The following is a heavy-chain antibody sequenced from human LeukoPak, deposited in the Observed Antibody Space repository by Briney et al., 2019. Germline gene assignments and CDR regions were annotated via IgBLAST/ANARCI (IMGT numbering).Heavy chain of an antibody. CDR2: MYLSGTT. J-gene: IGHJ4*02. CDR1: GDPINSLDL. CDR3: AGLVGRYSSGLYYYYFDY. D-gene: IGHD3-22*01. V-gene: IGHV4-4*02. Sequence: SETLSLTCTVSGDPINSLDLWSWVRQPPGKGLEWIGEMYLSGTTHSNPSVKSRVTISIDKSKNQFFLNLSSVTAADTAVYYCAGLVGRYSSGLYYYYFDYWGQGTLVTVSS.